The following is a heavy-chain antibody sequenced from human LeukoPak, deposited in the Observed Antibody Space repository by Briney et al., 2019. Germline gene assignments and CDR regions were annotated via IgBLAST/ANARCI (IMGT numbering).Heavy chain of an antibody. D-gene: IGHD3-10*01. Sequence: ASVKVSCKASGCTFTSSTFSWVRQAPGQGLEWMGWISAYNGDTHFAQKLQGRVTMTTDTSTSTAYVELRGLRSDDTAVYYCARTSITMVRGVIFPYSFDYWGQGTLVTVSS. V-gene: IGHV1-18*01. CDR2: ISAYNGDT. CDR1: GCTFTSST. J-gene: IGHJ4*02. CDR3: ARTSITMVRGVIFPYSFDY.